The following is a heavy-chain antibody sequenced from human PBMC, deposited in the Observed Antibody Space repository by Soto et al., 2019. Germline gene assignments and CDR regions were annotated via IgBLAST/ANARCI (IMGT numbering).Heavy chain of an antibody. Sequence: GGSLTLSSAPSGLTLRRYGMHWVRPAAGEGREWVASIWYEGSEKFYADSVKGRITVSRDNPKNTLFLQMNSLRAEDTAVYYCARDRYSSSWYGIMDFWGQGT. D-gene: IGHD6-13*01. CDR2: IWYEGSEK. CDR3: ARDRYSSSWYGIMDF. CDR1: GLTLRRYG. J-gene: IGHJ4*02. V-gene: IGHV3-33*01.